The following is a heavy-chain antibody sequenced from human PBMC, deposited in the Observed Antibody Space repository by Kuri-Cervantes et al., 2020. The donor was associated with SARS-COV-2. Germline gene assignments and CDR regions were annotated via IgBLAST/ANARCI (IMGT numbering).Heavy chain of an antibody. Sequence: SETLSLTCTVSGGSISSYYWSWIRQPPGKGLEWIGYIYYSGSTNYNPSLKSRVTISVATSKNKFSLKLRYVTAAATAVYYCAGAPDYYDFWRGYYSNWLDPWGQGTLVTVSS. CDR3: AGAPDYYDFWRGYYSNWLDP. V-gene: IGHV4-59*01. D-gene: IGHD3-3*01. J-gene: IGHJ5*02. CDR2: IYYSGST. CDR1: GGSISSYY.